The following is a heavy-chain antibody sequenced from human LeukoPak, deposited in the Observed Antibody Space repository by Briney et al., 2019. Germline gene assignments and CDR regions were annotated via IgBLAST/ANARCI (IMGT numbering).Heavy chain of an antibody. V-gene: IGHV4-34*01. CDR3: ARVPRQYYYYYMDV. CDR2: INHSGST. Sequence: SETLSLTCAVYGGSFSGYYWSWIRQPPGKGLEWIGEINHSGSTNYNPSLKSRVTISVDTSKNQFSLKLSSVTAADTAVYYCARVPRQYYYYYMDVWGKGTTVTISS. J-gene: IGHJ6*03. CDR1: GGSFSGYY.